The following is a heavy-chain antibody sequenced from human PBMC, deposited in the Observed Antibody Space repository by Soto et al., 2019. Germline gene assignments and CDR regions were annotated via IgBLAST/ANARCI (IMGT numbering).Heavy chain of an antibody. V-gene: IGHV1-18*01. J-gene: IGHJ4*02. CDR2: ITTDKGKT. Sequence: QVQLVQSGPEVKKPGASVKVSCKTSGYTFTSYGISWVRQAPGQGLEWMGWITTDKGKTTYAQNFKAEVTTSTDPSTSTAYMDMRTPASDDTGVYSCASRHPPCDYCCQGSLVTFSS. CDR1: GYTFTSYG. CDR3: ASRHPPCDY.